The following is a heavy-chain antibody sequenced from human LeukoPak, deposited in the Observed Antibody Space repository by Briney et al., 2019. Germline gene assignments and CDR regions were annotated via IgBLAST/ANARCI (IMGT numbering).Heavy chain of an antibody. J-gene: IGHJ4*02. D-gene: IGHD3-10*01. Sequence: PSQTLSLXCAVSGGSINSGGYYWTWSRQPAGKGLEWIGRIYTSGTTNYNPSLKSRVTMSVDTSKNQFSLKLSSVTAADTAVYYCAREYFGLAYNFDYWGQGTLVTVSS. CDR1: GGSINSGGYY. CDR3: AREYFGLAYNFDY. CDR2: IYTSGTT. V-gene: IGHV4-61*02.